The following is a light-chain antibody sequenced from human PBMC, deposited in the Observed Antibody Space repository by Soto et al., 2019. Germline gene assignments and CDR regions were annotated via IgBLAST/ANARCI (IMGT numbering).Light chain of an antibody. Sequence: SVLTQPASVSGSPGQSITISCTGTSSDVGGYNYVSWYQQQPGKAPKLMIYDVSNRPSGVSNRFSGSKSANTASLTISGLQAEDEADYYCSSHTSSSTSYVFGTGTKLTVL. CDR2: DVS. J-gene: IGLJ1*01. CDR1: SSDVGGYNY. CDR3: SSHTSSSTSYV. V-gene: IGLV2-14*01.